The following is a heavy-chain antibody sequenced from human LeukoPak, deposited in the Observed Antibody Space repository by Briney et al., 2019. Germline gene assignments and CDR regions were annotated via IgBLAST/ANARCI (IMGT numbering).Heavy chain of an antibody. CDR2: IYYSGST. CDR1: GGSISSYY. D-gene: IGHD6-13*01. J-gene: IGHJ4*02. CDR3: ARVTGYRIEDYFDY. Sequence: SETLSLACTVSGGSISSYYWSWIRQPPGKGLEWIGYIYYSGSTNYNPSLKSRVTISVETSKNEFSLKLRSVTAADTAVYYCARVTGYRIEDYFDYWGQGTLVTVSS. V-gene: IGHV4-59*01.